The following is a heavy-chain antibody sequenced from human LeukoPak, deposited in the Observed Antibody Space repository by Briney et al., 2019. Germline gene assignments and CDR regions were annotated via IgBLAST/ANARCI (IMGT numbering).Heavy chain of an antibody. D-gene: IGHD6-13*01. CDR2: IYTSGST. J-gene: IGHJ5*02. CDR3: ARDKSGYSSSRFYNWFDP. CDR1: GGSISSSSYY. V-gene: IGHV4-61*02. Sequence: SETLSLTCTVSGGSISSSSYYWTWIRQPAGKGLEWIGRIYTSGSTNYNPSLKSRVTISVDTSKNQFSLKLSSVTAAVTAVYYCARDKSGYSSSRFYNWFDPWGQGTLVTVSS.